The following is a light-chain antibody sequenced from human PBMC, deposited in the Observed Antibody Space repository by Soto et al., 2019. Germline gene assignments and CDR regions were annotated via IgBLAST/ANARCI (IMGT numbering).Light chain of an antibody. J-gene: IGKJ1*01. CDR2: DVS. CDR1: QSVGSSY. Sequence: EIVLTQSPGTLSLSPGERATLSCRASQSVGSSYLTWYQQKPGQAPRLLIYDVSTRATGIPDRFSGSGSGTDFTLTISSLQPEDFATYYCQHSYTTPPWTFGQGTKVEIK. CDR3: QHSYTTPPWT. V-gene: IGKV3-20*01.